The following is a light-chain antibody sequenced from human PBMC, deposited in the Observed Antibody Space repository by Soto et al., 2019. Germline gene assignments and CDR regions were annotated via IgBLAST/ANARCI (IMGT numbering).Light chain of an antibody. CDR1: QSIITS. CDR3: QQYTNWPFT. J-gene: IGKJ3*01. CDR2: GAS. V-gene: IGKV3-15*01. Sequence: EIFMTQSPATLSASPGERATLSCRASQSIITSLAWYQQKPGQAPRLLLYGASTRATGIPARSSGSGSGTEFTLTISSLQSEDFAVYYCQQYTNWPFTFGPGTKVDIK.